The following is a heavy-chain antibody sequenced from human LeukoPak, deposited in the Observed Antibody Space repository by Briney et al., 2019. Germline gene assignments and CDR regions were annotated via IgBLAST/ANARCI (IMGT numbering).Heavy chain of an antibody. CDR2: ITGDGVTT. CDR3: AKERRRVDTSMIRSYYFDY. J-gene: IGHJ4*02. D-gene: IGHD3-16*01. Sequence: TGGSLRLSCAASGFPFGSSAMSWVRQTPANGLEWVSSITGDGVTTYYADSVKGRFTISRDNSKNVLFLQMNSLGAEDSASYFCAKERRRVDTSMIRSYYFDYWGQGTPVTVSS. CDR1: GFPFGSSA. V-gene: IGHV3-23*01.